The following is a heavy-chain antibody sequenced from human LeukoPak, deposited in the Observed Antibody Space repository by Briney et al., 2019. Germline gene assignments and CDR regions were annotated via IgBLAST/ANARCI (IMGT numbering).Heavy chain of an antibody. V-gene: IGHV3-23*01. D-gene: IGHD1-26*01. CDR1: GVTLSTYA. Sequence: PGGSLRLSCAASGVTLSTYAMSWARQAPGKGLEWVSGISSSGSGDNTYYADSVKGRFTISRDSSKNTLFLHMNTLRAEDTAIYYCAKDPTVGASYWYFDLWGRGTLVTVSS. CDR2: ISSSGSGDNT. CDR3: AKDPTVGASYWYFDL. J-gene: IGHJ2*01.